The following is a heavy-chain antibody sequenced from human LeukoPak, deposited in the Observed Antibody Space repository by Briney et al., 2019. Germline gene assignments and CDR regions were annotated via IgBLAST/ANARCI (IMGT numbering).Heavy chain of an antibody. CDR1: GGSITGYY. CDR2: IYTSGST. V-gene: IGHV4-4*07. Sequence: TSETLSLTCTVSGGSITGYYWTWIRQPAGKGLEWIGRIYTSGSTNYNPSLKSRVTMSVDTSKNQFSLKLSSVTAADTAVYYCARDLDYYDSSGYMYYFDYWGQGTLVTVSS. J-gene: IGHJ4*02. CDR3: ARDLDYYDSSGYMYYFDY. D-gene: IGHD3-22*01.